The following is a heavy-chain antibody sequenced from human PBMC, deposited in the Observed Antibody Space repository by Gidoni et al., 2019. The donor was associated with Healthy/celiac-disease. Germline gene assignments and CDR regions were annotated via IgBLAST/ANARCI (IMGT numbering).Heavy chain of an antibody. D-gene: IGHD6-25*01. CDR3: ARDHMTQSGHGAYFYYGMDV. J-gene: IGHJ6*02. CDR2: INPNSGGT. V-gene: IGHV1-2*02. CDR1: GSTFTGYY. Sequence: QVQLVQSGAEVKKPGASVKVSCKASGSTFTGYYMPWVRQAPGQGLEWMGWINPNSGGTNYAQKFQGRVTMTRDTSISTAYMELSRLRSDDTAVYYCARDHMTQSGHGAYFYYGMDVWGQGTTVTVSS.